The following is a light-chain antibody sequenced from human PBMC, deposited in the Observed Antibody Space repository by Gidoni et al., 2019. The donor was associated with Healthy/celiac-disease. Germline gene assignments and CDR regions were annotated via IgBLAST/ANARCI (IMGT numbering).Light chain of an antibody. CDR1: ALPKQY. J-gene: IGLJ2*01. Sequence: SYELTQPPSVSVPPGQTARITCSGDALPKQYAYWYQQKPGQAPVLGIYKDSERPSGTPERFSGSSSGTTVTLTISGVQAEDEADYYCQSADSSGTYPVVFGGGTKLTVL. CDR3: QSADSSGTYPVV. CDR2: KDS. V-gene: IGLV3-25*03.